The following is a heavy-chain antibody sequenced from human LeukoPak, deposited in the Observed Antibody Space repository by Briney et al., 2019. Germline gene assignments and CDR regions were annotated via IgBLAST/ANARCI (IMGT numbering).Heavy chain of an antibody. CDR3: ARLDLSWLVDY. D-gene: IGHD6-13*01. CDR2: IYYSGST. V-gene: IGHV4-59*08. CDR1: GGSISSYY. Sequence: SGTLSLTCTVSGGSISSYYWSWIRQPPGKGLEWIGYIYYSGSTNYNPSLKSRVTISVDTSKNQFSLKLSSVTAADTAVYYCARLDLSWLVDYWGQGTLVTVSS. J-gene: IGHJ4*02.